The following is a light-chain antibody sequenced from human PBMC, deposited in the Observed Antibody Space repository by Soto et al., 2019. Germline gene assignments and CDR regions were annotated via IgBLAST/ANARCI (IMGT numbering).Light chain of an antibody. V-gene: IGKV1-6*02. CDR2: TAS. J-gene: IGKJ1*01. CDR1: QDIRNN. Sequence: AIQLTQSPSSLSSSVGDRVTITSRASQDIRNNLGWYQQKPGRAPKLLIFTASGLQSGVPSRFSGRGSGTDFTLTISSLQPEDFATYYCLQDSIYPWTFGQGTKVDIK. CDR3: LQDSIYPWT.